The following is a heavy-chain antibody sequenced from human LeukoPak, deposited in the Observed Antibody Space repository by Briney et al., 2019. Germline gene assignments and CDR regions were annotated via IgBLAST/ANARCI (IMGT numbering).Heavy chain of an antibody. V-gene: IGHV1-8*03. CDR3: ARSHRRYYYGSGSPLSNY. Sequence: ASVKVSCKASGYTFTSYDINWVRQAPGQGLEWMGWMNPNSGNTGYAQKFQGRVTITRNTSISTAYMELSSLRSEDTAVYYCARSHRRYYYGSGSPLSNYWGQGTLVTVSS. J-gene: IGHJ4*02. CDR2: MNPNSGNT. D-gene: IGHD3-10*01. CDR1: GYTFTSYD.